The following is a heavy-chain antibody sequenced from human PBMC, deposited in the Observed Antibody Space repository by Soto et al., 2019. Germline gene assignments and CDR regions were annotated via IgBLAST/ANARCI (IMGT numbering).Heavy chain of an antibody. J-gene: IGHJ6*02. CDR1: GLTFDDYR. CDR3: AKARFWGGDCXXSXXXXXXXV. V-gene: IGHV3-20*04. CDR2: VNWNGGST. D-gene: IGHD2-21*01. Sequence: PGGDLRLSCAASGLTFDDYRMSWARQAPGKGLEWVSGVNWNGGSTGYADSVKGRFTISRDNAKNSLYLQMNSLRPEDTALYYCAKARFWGGDCXXSXXXXXXXVWGQGTXVTXXS.